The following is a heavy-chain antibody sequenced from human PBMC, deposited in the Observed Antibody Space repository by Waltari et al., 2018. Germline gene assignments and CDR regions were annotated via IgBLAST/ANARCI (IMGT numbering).Heavy chain of an antibody. CDR3: ARGEVGSGGCYFVY. D-gene: IGHD6-25*01. CDR2: IYNSGGT. J-gene: IGHJ4*02. CDR1: GGSIGSYY. Sequence: QVQLQESGPGQVKPSETVSLSCTVAGGSIGSYYWSWIRQSPGKGLEWIGYIYNSGGTKYNPSLKSRVSMSIDTSKNQFSLRLTSVTAADTATYYCARGEVGSGGCYFVYWGQGTLVTVSS. V-gene: IGHV4-59*12.